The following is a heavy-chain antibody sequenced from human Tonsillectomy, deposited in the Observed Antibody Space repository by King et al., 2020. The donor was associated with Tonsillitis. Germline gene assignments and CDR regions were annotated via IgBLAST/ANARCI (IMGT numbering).Heavy chain of an antibody. Sequence: VQLVESGAEVKKPGASVKVSCKASGYTFTDYYMYWVRQAPGQGLEWMGWINPNSGDTSYAQKLQGRVTMTRDTSLSTAYMELSRLLSDDTAVYYCARVAYNHDREYFQHWGQGTLVTVSS. V-gene: IGHV1-2*02. CDR3: ARVAYNHDREYFQH. D-gene: IGHD1-14*01. CDR2: INPNSGDT. J-gene: IGHJ1*01. CDR1: GYTFTDYY.